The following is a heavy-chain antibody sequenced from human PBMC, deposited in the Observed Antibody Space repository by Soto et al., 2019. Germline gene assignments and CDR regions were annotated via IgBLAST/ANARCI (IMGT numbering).Heavy chain of an antibody. D-gene: IGHD3-10*01. CDR1: GYTFTSYA. Sequence: ASVKVSCKASGYTFTSYAMHWVRQAPGQRLEWMGWINAGNGNTKYSQKFQGRVTITRDTSASTAYMELSSLRSEDTAVYYCASNCGSGSYYRYFDYWGQGTLVTVSS. J-gene: IGHJ4*02. V-gene: IGHV1-3*01. CDR3: ASNCGSGSYYRYFDY. CDR2: INAGNGNT.